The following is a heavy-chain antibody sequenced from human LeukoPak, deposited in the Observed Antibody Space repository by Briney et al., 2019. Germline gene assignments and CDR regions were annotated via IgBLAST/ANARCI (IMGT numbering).Heavy chain of an antibody. J-gene: IGHJ6*03. V-gene: IGHV3-30*02. CDR1: GFTFSSYG. CDR2: IRYDGSNK. CDR3: ATGRIAAAGSSQYYYYMDV. D-gene: IGHD6-13*01. Sequence: GGSLRLSCAASGFTFSSYGMHWVRQAPGKGLEWVAFIRYDGSNKYYADSVKGRFTISRDNSKNTLYLQMNSLRAEDTAVYYCATGRIAAAGSSQYYYYMDVWGIGTTVTVSS.